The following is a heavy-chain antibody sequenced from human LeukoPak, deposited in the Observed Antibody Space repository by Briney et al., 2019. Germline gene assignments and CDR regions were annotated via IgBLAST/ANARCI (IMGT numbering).Heavy chain of an antibody. CDR2: IKSKTDGGTT. D-gene: IGHD4-17*01. V-gene: IGHV3-15*07. CDR1: TFPFNTYA. J-gene: IGHJ4*02. CDR3: TTGGDYTY. Sequence: GGSLRLSCAASTFPFNTYAMHWFRQAPGKGLEWVGRIKSKTDGGTTDYAAPVKGRFTISRDDSKNTLYLQMNSLKTEDTAVYYCTTGGDYTYWGQGTLVTVSS.